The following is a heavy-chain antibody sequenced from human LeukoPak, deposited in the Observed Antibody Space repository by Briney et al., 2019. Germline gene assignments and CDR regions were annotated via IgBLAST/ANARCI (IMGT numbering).Heavy chain of an antibody. D-gene: IGHD3-22*01. CDR3: AREGHYGSSGYYYAPFDY. V-gene: IGHV4-34*01. CDR2: INHSGST. Sequence: SETLSLTCAVYGGSFSGYYWSWIRQPPGKGLEWIGEINHSGSTNYNPSLKSRVTISVDTSKNQFSLKLSSVTAADTAVYYCAREGHYGSSGYYYAPFDYWGQGTPVTVSS. J-gene: IGHJ4*02. CDR1: GGSFSGYY.